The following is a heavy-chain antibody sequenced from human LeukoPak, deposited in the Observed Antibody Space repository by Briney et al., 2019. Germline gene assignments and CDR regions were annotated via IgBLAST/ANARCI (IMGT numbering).Heavy chain of an antibody. CDR3: ARLDHFEVDSPPYYYYYYMDV. D-gene: IGHD2-21*01. CDR2: IKQDGSEK. J-gene: IGHJ6*03. V-gene: IGHV3-7*01. CDR1: GFTFSSYW. Sequence: PGGSLRLSCAASGFTFSSYWMSWVRQAPGKGLEWVANIKQDGSEKYYVDSVKGRFTISRDNAKNSLYLQMNSLRAEDTAVYYCARLDHFEVDSPPYYYYYYMDVWGKGTTVTVSS.